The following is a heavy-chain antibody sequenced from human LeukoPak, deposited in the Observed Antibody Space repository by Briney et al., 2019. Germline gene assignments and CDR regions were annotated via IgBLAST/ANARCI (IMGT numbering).Heavy chain of an antibody. J-gene: IGHJ4*02. Sequence: QPGGSLRLSCGASGFTFSSYGMHWVRQAPGKGLEWVAVIWYDGSNKYYADSVKGRFTISRDNSKNTLYLQMNSLRAEGTAVYYCAAVDTAMASADYWGQGTLVTVSS. V-gene: IGHV3-33*01. CDR1: GFTFSSYG. CDR2: IWYDGSNK. CDR3: AAVDTAMASADY. D-gene: IGHD5-18*01.